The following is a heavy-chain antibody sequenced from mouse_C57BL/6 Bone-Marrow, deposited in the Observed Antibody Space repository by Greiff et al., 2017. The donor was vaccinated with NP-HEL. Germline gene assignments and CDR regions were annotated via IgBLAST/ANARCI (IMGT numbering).Heavy chain of an antibody. D-gene: IGHD1-1*01. CDR1: GFTFSSYG. J-gene: IGHJ2*01. CDR2: ISSGGSYT. CDR3: ARHSSIYFDY. Sequence: QLKESGGDLVKPGGSLKLSCAASGFTFSSYGMSWVRQTPDKRLEWVATISSGGSYTYYPDSVKGRFTISRDNAKNTLYLQMSSLKSEDTAMYYCARHSSIYFDYWGQGTTLTVSS. V-gene: IGHV5-6*01.